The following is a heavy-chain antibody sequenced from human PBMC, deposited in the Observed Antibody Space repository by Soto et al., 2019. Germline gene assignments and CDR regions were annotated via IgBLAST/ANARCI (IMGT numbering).Heavy chain of an antibody. J-gene: IGHJ4*02. CDR2: INAGNGNT. Sequence: ASVKVSCKASGYTFTSYAMHWVRQAPGQRLEWMGWINAGNGNTKYSQKFQGRVTITRDTSASTAYMELSSLRSEDTAVYYFAKSGWYAALGVGYWGQGTLVTVSS. CDR3: AKSGWYAALGVGY. CDR1: GYTFTSYA. D-gene: IGHD6-19*01. V-gene: IGHV1-3*01.